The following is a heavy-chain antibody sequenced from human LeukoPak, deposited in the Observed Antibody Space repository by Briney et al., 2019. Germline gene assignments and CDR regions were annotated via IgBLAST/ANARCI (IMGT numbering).Heavy chain of an antibody. V-gene: IGHV4-34*01. Sequence: PSETLSLTCAVYGGSFSGYYWSWIRHPPPQGLEWIGEIYHSWSTNYNPTLNSRVTISVDKSKNQFSLKLSSVTLADTAVYYCASLTFGGVIFQSSGVNGFDPWGQGTMVTVSS. J-gene: IGHJ5*02. CDR1: GGSFSGYY. D-gene: IGHD3-16*02. CDR2: IYHSWST. CDR3: ASLTFGGVIFQSSGVNGFDP.